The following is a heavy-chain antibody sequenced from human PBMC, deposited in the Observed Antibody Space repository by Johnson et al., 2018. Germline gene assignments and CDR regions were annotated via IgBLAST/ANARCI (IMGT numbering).Heavy chain of an antibody. CDR2: IVVGSGNT. CDR3: AAGWGVNFFYYGMDV. CDR1: GFTFTRAA. J-gene: IGHJ6*02. D-gene: IGHD3-16*01. V-gene: IGHV1-58*01. Sequence: QLVESGPEAKKPGTSVKVSCKASGFTFTRAAVQWVRQARGQRLEWIGWIVVGSGNTNYAQKFQERVTITRDMSTSTANMELSSLRSEDTAVFYIAAGWGVNFFYYGMDVWGQGTTVTVSS.